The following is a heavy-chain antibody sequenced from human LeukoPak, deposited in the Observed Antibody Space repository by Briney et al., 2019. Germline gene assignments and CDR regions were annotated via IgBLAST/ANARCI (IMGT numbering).Heavy chain of an antibody. CDR3: ARHSLSYSFDY. CDR1: GGSISSSSYY. V-gene: IGHV4-39*01. J-gene: IGHJ4*02. D-gene: IGHD3-10*01. CDR2: IYYSGST. Sequence: SETLSLTCTVSGGSISSSSYYWGWIRQPPGKGLEWIGSIYYSGSTYYNPSLKSRVTISVDTSKNQFSLKLSSVTAADTAVYYCARHSLSYSFDYWGQGTLVTVSS.